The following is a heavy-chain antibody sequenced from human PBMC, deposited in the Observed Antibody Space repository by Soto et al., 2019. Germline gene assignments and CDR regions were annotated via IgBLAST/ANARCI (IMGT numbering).Heavy chain of an antibody. CDR3: AIPSGLTVTGPDY. CDR2: IGGNGADT. CDR1: GFIFSNYA. J-gene: IGHJ4*02. V-gene: IGHV3-23*01. D-gene: IGHD6-19*01. Sequence: LRLSCAASGFIFSNYAMSWVRQAPGKGLEWVSAIGGNGADTYYADSVKGRFTISRDNSKNTLYLQMNSLRAEDTAVYFCAIPSGLTVTGPDYWGQGTLVTVSS.